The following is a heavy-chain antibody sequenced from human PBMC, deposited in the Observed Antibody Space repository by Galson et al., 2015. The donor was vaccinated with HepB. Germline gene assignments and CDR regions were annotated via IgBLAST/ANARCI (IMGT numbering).Heavy chain of an antibody. Sequence: SLRLSCAASGFIFSSYAMSWVRQAPGKGLEWVSAISGSGGSTYYADSVKGRFTISRDNSKNTLYLQMNSLRAEDTAVYYCAKGPRLVPAAILYYYYGMDVWGQGTTVTVPS. CDR2: ISGSGGST. D-gene: IGHD2-2*02. CDR1: GFIFSSYA. V-gene: IGHV3-23*01. CDR3: AKGPRLVPAAILYYYYGMDV. J-gene: IGHJ6*02.